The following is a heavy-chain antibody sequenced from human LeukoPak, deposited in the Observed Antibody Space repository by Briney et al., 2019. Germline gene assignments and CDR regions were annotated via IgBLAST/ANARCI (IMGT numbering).Heavy chain of an antibody. CDR2: IYYSGST. CDR1: GGSISSGGYY. CDR3: ATAGGTSGSYYWDLFDP. J-gene: IGHJ5*02. D-gene: IGHD1-26*01. V-gene: IGHV4-31*03. Sequence: TLSLTCTVSGGSISSGGYYWSWIRQHPGKGLEWIGYIYYSGSTYYNPSLKSRVTISVDTSKNQFSLKLSSVTAADTAVYYCATAGGTSGSYYWDLFDPWGQGTLVTVSS.